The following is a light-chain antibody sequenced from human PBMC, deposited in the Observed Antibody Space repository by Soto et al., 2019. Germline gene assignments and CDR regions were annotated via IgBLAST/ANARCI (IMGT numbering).Light chain of an antibody. Sequence: EIVLMQSPGTLSLSPGERATLSCRASQSVSNYLAWYQQKPGQAPRLLIYGASSRATGIPDRFSGSGSGTDFTLTISRLEPEDFAVYYCQQYGTFRTFGQGTKVEIK. CDR1: QSVSNY. J-gene: IGKJ1*01. CDR3: QQYGTFRT. CDR2: GAS. V-gene: IGKV3-20*01.